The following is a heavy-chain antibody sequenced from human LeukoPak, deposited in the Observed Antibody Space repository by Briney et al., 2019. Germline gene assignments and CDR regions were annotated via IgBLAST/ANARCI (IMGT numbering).Heavy chain of an antibody. CDR1: GYTFSSYY. D-gene: IGHD2-21*02. CDR2: VSPKSGGT. CDR3: ARDPGVTNWFDP. J-gene: IGHJ5*02. Sequence: ASVKVSCKASGYTFSSYYMHWGRQAPGQGLEWMGWVSPKSGGTKYAQKFQGRVTMTRDTSISTVYMELTSLRSDDTAVYYCARDPGVTNWFDPWGLGTLVTVSS. V-gene: IGHV1-2*02.